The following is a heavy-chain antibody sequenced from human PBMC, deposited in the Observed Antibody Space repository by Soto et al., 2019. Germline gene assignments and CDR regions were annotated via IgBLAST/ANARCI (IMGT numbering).Heavy chain of an antibody. CDR2: LSGGGGST. Sequence: PGGALRLSCSAAAIAFGSLAMAWVRQRPGNGLEWFSSLSGGGGSTYYNNTVRGRCTTARDNSNSTLFLQMNNLRAEDTPVHFCAKTHRANTVVSRYWYFDICGRCTLV. J-gene: IGHJ2*01. V-gene: IGHV3-23*01. CDR3: AKTHRANTVVSRYWYFDI. CDR1: AIAFGSLA. D-gene: IGHD3-22*01.